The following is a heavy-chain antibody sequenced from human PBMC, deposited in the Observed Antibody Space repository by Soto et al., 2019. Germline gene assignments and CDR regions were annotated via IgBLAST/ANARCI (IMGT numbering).Heavy chain of an antibody. D-gene: IGHD1-26*01. J-gene: IGHJ4*02. V-gene: IGHV1-3*01. CDR2: INAGNGNA. CDR3: ARDDSGFSGSHYIDYFNY. Sequence: XVKVSCKASGYTFTGYAMHWVRHAPGQRLEWMGWINAGNGNAKYSQKFQGRLTITRDTSATTAYMELSSLRSEDTAVYYCARDDSGFSGSHYIDYFNYWGQGALVTVSS. CDR1: GYTFTGYA.